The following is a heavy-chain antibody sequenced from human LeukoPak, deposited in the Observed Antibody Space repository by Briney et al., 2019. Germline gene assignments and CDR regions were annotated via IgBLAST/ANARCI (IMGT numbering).Heavy chain of an antibody. CDR3: ARVGNSGYYRAFDI. Sequence: SVKVSCKASGGTFSSYAISWVRQAPGQGLEWMGGIIPIFGTANYAQKFQGRVTITADESTSTAYMELSSLRSDDTAVYYCARVGNSGYYRAFDIWGQGTMVTVSS. J-gene: IGHJ3*02. D-gene: IGHD3-3*01. V-gene: IGHV1-69*01. CDR2: IIPIFGTA. CDR1: GGTFSSYA.